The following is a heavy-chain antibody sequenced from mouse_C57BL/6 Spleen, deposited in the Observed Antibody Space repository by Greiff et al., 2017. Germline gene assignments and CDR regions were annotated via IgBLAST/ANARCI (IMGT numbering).Heavy chain of an antibody. CDR1: GYSITSGYY. CDR2: ISYDGSN. CDR3: ANYGNYLAY. D-gene: IGHD2-1*01. V-gene: IGHV3-6*01. Sequence: EESGPGLVKPSQSLSLTCSVTGYSITSGYYWNWIRQFPGNKLEWMGYISYDGSNNYNPSLKNRISITRDTSKNQFFLKLNSVTTEDTATYYCANYGNYLAYWGQGTLVTGSA. J-gene: IGHJ3*01.